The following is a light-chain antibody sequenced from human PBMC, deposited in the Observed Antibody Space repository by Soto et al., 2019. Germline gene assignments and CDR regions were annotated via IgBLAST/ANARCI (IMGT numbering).Light chain of an antibody. CDR1: ISNLGDVY. CDR3: GTWDSSLSGGV. Sequence: QSVLTQPPSVSSAPGQEVTISCDGSISNLGDVYVSWYQQFPGKAPRLLIDDDDKRPSGIPDRFSGSKSGTAATLEITGLQTGDEAYYYCGTWDSSLSGGVFGGGTKVTVL. V-gene: IGLV1-51*01. J-gene: IGLJ3*02. CDR2: DDD.